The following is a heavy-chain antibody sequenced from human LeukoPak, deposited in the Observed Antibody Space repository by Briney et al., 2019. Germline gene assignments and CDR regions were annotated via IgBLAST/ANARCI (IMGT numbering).Heavy chain of an antibody. Sequence: PGGSLRLSCAASGFTFSKYGMNWVRQPPGKGLECVSGIGFGGTTYYADSVKGRFTISRDTSKNTLYLQMNSLRAEDTAVYFCAKAQGYYDCWGQGTLVTVSS. CDR1: GFTFSKYG. J-gene: IGHJ4*02. CDR3: AKAQGYYDC. V-gene: IGHV3-23*01. CDR2: IGFGGTT. D-gene: IGHD3-22*01.